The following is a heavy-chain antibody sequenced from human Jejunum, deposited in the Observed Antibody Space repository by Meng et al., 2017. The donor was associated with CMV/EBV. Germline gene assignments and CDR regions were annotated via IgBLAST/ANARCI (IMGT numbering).Heavy chain of an antibody. CDR2: ISYDGSNK. CDR1: GFTFSSYA. V-gene: IGHV3-30*04. CDR3: ARAVILDY. Sequence: SCADSGFTFSSYAMHGVRQAPGKGLEWVAVISYDGSNKYYADSVKGRFTISRDNSKNTLYLQMNSLRAEDTAVYYCARAVILDYWGQGTLVTVSS. J-gene: IGHJ4*02.